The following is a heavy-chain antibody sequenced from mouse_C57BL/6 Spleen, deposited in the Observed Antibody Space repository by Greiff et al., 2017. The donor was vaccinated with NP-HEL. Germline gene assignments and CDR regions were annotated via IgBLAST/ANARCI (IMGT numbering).Heavy chain of an antibody. V-gene: IGHV1-55*01. Sequence: QVHVKQPGAELVKPGASVKMSCKASGYTFTSYWITWVKQRPGQGLEWIGDIYPGSGSTNYNEKFKSKATLTVDTSSSTAYMQLSSLTSEDSAGYYCARSGYSNSFAYWGQGTLVTVSA. D-gene: IGHD2-5*01. CDR2: IYPGSGST. CDR1: GYTFTSYW. J-gene: IGHJ3*01. CDR3: ARSGYSNSFAY.